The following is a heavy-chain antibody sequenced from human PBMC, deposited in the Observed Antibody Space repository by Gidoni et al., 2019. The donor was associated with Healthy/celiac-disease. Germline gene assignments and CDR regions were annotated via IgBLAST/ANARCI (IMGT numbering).Heavy chain of an antibody. CDR1: GFTFSSYG. CDR2: LWYDGSNN. Sequence: QVQLVESGGGVVQPGRSLRLSCAASGFTFSSYGMHWVRQAPGTGMEWVAVLWYDGSNNYYADAVQGRFTISRDNSKNTLYLHMNSLRAEDTAVYYCARESSSSSWYFRYYYYYGMDVWGQGTTVTVSS. V-gene: IGHV3-33*01. D-gene: IGHD6-13*01. J-gene: IGHJ6*02. CDR3: ARESSSSSWYFRYYYYYGMDV.